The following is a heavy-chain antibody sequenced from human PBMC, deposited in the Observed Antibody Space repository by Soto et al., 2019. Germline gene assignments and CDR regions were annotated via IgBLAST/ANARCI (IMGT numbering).Heavy chain of an antibody. D-gene: IGHD3-22*01. J-gene: IGHJ4*02. CDR1: GGSFSGYY. V-gene: IGHV4-34*01. Sequence: SETLSLTCAVYGGSFSGYYWSWIRQPPGKGLEWIGEINHSGSTNYNPSLKSRVTISVDTSKNQSSLKLSSVTAADTAVYYCARPDYYDSSGYYYALYFDYWGQGTLVTVSS. CDR3: ARPDYYDSSGYYYALYFDY. CDR2: INHSGST.